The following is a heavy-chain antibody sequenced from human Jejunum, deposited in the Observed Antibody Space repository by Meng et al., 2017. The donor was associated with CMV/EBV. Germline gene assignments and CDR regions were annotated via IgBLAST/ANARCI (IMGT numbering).Heavy chain of an antibody. CDR3: VRKSSITMVRGYRDWFDP. Sequence: TSAMNWVRQAPGKGLEWVSGVSWNGSRTHYADSVKGRFIISRDNSRNFLYQQMNSLRPEDMAVYYCVRKSSITMVRGYRDWFDPWGQGTLVTVSS. D-gene: IGHD3-10*01. J-gene: IGHJ5*02. V-gene: IGHV3-19*01. CDR2: VSWNGSRT. CDR1: TSA.